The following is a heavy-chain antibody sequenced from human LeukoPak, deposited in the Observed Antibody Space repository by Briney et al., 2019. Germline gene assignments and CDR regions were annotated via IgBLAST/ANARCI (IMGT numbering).Heavy chain of an antibody. Sequence: PSETLCLTCTVSGGSISSYHWSWIRQTPGKGLEWIGHIYSSGSTNYIPCLKSPVTISVDTSKNQFSLKLSSVTAADTAVYFCARQARYCSGGTCFDSWGQGTLVTVSS. D-gene: IGHD2-8*02. J-gene: IGHJ4*02. CDR1: GGSISSYH. V-gene: IGHV4-59*08. CDR2: IYSSGST. CDR3: ARQARYCSGGTCFDS.